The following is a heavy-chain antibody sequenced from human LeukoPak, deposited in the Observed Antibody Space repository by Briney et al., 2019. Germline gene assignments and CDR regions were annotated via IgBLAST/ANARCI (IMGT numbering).Heavy chain of an antibody. J-gene: IGHJ3*02. CDR2: IHYSGST. D-gene: IGHD3-3*01. CDR1: GGAISNFY. V-gene: IGHV4-59*01. CDR3: ARSHYDFWSGSGAFDI. Sequence: PSETLSLTCTVYGGAISNFYWNRIRQPPGKGLERIGYIHYSGSTNYNPSLKSRVTIAIDPSKNQFSLMLSSVPAADTAVYYCARSHYDFWSGSGAFDIWGQGTMVTVSS.